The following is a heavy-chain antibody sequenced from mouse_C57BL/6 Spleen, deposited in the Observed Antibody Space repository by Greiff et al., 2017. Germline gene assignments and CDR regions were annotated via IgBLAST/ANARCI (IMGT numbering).Heavy chain of an antibody. Sequence: VQLQQSGAELARPGASVKMSCKASGYTFTSYTMHWVKQRTGPGLEWIGYINPSSGYTKYNQKFKDKATLTADKSSSTAYMQLSILTSEDSAVYYCARSDYDGSSYGYAMDYWGQGTSVTFSS. CDR1: GYTFTSYT. CDR3: ARSDYDGSSYGYAMDY. J-gene: IGHJ4*01. D-gene: IGHD1-1*01. CDR2: INPSSGYT. V-gene: IGHV1-4*01.